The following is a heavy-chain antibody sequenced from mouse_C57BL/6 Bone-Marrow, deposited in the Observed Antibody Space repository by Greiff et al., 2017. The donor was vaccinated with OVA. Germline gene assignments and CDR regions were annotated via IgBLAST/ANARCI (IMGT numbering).Heavy chain of an antibody. CDR2: ISYDGSN. Sequence: EVKLMESGPGLVKPSQSLSLTCSVTGYSITSGYYWNWIRQFPGNKLEWMGYISYDGSNNYNPSLKNRISITRDTSKNQFFLKLNSVTTEDTATYYCAREHYGSSYENYWGQGTTLTVSS. D-gene: IGHD1-1*01. CDR1: GYSITSGYY. CDR3: AREHYGSSYENY. V-gene: IGHV3-6*01. J-gene: IGHJ2*01.